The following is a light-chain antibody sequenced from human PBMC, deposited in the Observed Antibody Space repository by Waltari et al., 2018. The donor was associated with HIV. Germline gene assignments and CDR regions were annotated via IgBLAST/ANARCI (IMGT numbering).Light chain of an antibody. V-gene: IGLV1-44*01. CDR1: ISNIGGNT. CDR3: AAWDANLNGRL. CDR2: SNN. J-gene: IGLJ2*01. Sequence: QPVLTQSPSASGTPGQRVTISCSGSISNIGGNTVSRYQHLPGTAPKLLINSNNQRPSGVPDRFSGSKSGTSASLAISGLQSEDEADYYCAAWDANLNGRLFGGGTKLTVL.